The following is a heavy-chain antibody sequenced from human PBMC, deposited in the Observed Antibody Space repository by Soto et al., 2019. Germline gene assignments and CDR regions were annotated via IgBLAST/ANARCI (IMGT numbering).Heavy chain of an antibody. Sequence: GGSLRLSCAASGFTFSSYAMHWVRQAPGKGLEWVAVISYDGSNKYYADSVKGRFTISRDSSKNTLYLQMNSLRAEDTAVYYCARELRVEWRHLDLTGWGQGTLVTVSS. V-gene: IGHV3-30-3*01. CDR1: GFTFSSYA. CDR2: ISYDGSNK. CDR3: ARELRVEWRHLDLTG. D-gene: IGHD3-9*01. J-gene: IGHJ4*02.